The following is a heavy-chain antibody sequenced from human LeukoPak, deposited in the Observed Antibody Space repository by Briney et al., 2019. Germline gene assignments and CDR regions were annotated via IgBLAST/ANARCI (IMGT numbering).Heavy chain of an antibody. Sequence: SETLSLTCTASGGSISSYYWSWIRQPPGKGLEWIGYIFYSGSTNYHPSLKSRVTISVDTSKNQFSLKLSSVTAADTAVYYCARGARGSYSYWGQGTLVTLSS. V-gene: IGHV4-59*08. J-gene: IGHJ4*02. CDR2: IFYSGST. D-gene: IGHD1-26*01. CDR3: ARGARGSYSY. CDR1: GGSISSYY.